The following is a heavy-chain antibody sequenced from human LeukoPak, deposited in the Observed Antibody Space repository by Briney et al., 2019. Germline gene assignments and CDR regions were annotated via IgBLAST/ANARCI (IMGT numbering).Heavy chain of an antibody. CDR2: ISSSSSYI. V-gene: IGHV3-21*01. Sequence: PGGSLRLSCAASGFTFSSYSMNWVRQAPGKGLEWVSSISSSSSYIYYADSVKGRFTISRDNAKNSLYLQMSSLRAEDTAVYYCARDSAVAGTDYYYGMDVWGQGTTVTVSS. D-gene: IGHD6-19*01. CDR1: GFTFSSYS. CDR3: ARDSAVAGTDYYYGMDV. J-gene: IGHJ6*02.